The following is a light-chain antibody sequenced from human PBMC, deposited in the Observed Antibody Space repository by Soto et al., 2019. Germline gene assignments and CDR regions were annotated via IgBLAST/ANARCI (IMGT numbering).Light chain of an antibody. CDR3: QQLITYPQT. J-gene: IGKJ1*01. Sequence: DIQMTQSPSTLSASVGERVTMTCLASQGIGTYLAWYQQKPGKAPKLLIYAASTLQSGVPSRFSGSGSGTEFALAISSLQPEDFATYYCQQLITYPQTFGQGTKVDIK. V-gene: IGKV1-9*01. CDR1: QGIGTY. CDR2: AAS.